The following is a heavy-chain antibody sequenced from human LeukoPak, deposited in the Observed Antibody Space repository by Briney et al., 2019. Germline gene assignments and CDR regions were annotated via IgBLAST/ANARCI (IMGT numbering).Heavy chain of an antibody. D-gene: IGHD3-22*01. CDR1: CGPISSSRYY. Sequence: SETLPLTCSVSCGPISSSRYYWGWIRQPPGKGQEWIGEINHSGNTKYNPSLKSRVTISVDTSKNQFSLKLSSVTAEDTAVYYCVNYYHRSGYFSDYWGQGTLVTVSS. V-gene: IGHV4-39*07. CDR2: INHSGNT. CDR3: VNYYHRSGYFSDY. J-gene: IGHJ4*02.